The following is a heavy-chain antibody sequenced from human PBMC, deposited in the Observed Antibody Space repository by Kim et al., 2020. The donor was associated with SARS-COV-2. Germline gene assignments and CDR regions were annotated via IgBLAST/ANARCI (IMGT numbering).Heavy chain of an antibody. D-gene: IGHD4-17*01. CDR2: IKSKTDGGTT. CDR1: GFTFSNAW. V-gene: IGHV3-15*01. J-gene: IGHJ6*02. Sequence: GGSLRLSCAASGFTFSNAWMSWVRQAPGKGLEWVGRIKSKTDGGTTDYAAHVKGRITISRDDSKNTLYLQMNSLKTEDTAVYYCTTDPPYGDYENYYYYGMDVWGQRTTVTVSS. CDR3: TTDPPYGDYENYYYYGMDV.